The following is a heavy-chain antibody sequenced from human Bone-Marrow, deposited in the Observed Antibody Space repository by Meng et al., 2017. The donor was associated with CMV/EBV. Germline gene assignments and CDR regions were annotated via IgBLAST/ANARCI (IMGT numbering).Heavy chain of an antibody. CDR3: AKDRGWGSYYFDY. CDR2: ISSSGSTI. Sequence: GESLKISCAASGFTFSDYYMSWIRQAPGKGLEWVSYISSSGSTIYYADSVKGRFTISRDNSKNTLYLQMNSLRAKDTAVYYCAKDRGWGSYYFDYWGQGTLVTVSS. J-gene: IGHJ4*02. CDR1: GFTFSDYY. V-gene: IGHV3-11*04. D-gene: IGHD7-27*01.